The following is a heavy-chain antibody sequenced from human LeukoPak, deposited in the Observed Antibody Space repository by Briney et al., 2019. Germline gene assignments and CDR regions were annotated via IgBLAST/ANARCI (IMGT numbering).Heavy chain of an antibody. CDR3: ARVTPRRPSIAAPSGYFDY. J-gene: IGHJ4*02. V-gene: IGHV1-18*01. Sequence: ASVKVSCKASGYTFTSYGISWVRQAPGQGLEWMGWISAYNGNTNYAQKLQGRVTMTTDTSTGTAYMELRSLRSDDTAVYYCARVTPRRPSIAAPSGYFDYWGQGTLVTVSS. D-gene: IGHD6-6*01. CDR1: GYTFTSYG. CDR2: ISAYNGNT.